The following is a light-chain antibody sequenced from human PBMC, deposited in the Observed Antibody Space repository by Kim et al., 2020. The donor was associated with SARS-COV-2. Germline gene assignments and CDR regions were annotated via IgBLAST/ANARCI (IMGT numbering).Light chain of an antibody. V-gene: IGLV3-1*01. CDR3: QAWDSTTVI. J-gene: IGLJ2*01. Sequence: SYELTQPPSVSVSPGQTVSITCSGDRLGSKYACWYQQRPGQSPVLVIYQDYKRPSGIPGRFSGSNSGNTATLTISGTQALDEADYYCQAWDSTTVIFGGG. CDR1: RLGSKY. CDR2: QDY.